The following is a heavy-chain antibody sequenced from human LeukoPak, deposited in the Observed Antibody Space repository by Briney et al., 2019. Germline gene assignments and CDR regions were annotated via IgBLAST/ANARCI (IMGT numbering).Heavy chain of an antibody. V-gene: IGHV1-69*02. D-gene: IGHD3-22*01. CDR2: IIPILGIA. J-gene: IGHJ4*02. CDR3: AKSNYYDSSGYFFDY. CDR1: GGTFSSYT. Sequence: GASVKVSCKASGGTFSSYTISWVRQAPGQGLEWMGRIIPILGIANYAQKFQGRVTITADKSTSTAYKELSSLRSEDTAVYYCAKSNYYDSSGYFFDYWGQGTLVTVSS.